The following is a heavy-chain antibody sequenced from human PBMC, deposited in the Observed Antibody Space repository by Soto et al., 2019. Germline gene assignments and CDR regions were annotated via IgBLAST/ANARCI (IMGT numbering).Heavy chain of an antibody. CDR1: VGTFSRYA. CDR2: ILPIFGTA. D-gene: IGHD3-10*01. CDR3: AREWVGGSNAFDL. J-gene: IGHJ3*01. V-gene: IGHV1-69*06. Sequence: QVQMVQSWAEVNKPGSSVKVSCNASVGTFSRYAISWVRQAPGQGLEWMGGILPIFGTANFAQKFQGRVKIPADKSTSTAYMELGSLRSEDTAVYYCAREWVGGSNAFDLWGQGTMVTVSS.